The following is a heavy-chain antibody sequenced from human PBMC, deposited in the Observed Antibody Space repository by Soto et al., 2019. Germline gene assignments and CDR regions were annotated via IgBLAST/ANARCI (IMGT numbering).Heavy chain of an antibody. CDR2: VNPILGTA. Sequence: QGQPVQSGGEVEKPGSSVKGSCQGSGGTLRRFAIRWVRKAPGQGLEGMGGVNPILGTANYAQKFQGRGTITADESTSTAYMELSSLRSEDTAVYYCARSTVGPVPGWDYWGQGTLVTVSS. J-gene: IGHJ4*02. CDR1: GGTLRRFA. D-gene: IGHD4-4*01. CDR3: ARSTVGPVPGWDY. V-gene: IGHV1-69*01.